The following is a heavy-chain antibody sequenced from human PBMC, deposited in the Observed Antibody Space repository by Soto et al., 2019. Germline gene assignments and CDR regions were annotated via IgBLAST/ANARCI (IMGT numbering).Heavy chain of an antibody. CDR2: IKSKTDGGTT. CDR1: GFTFSNAW. J-gene: IGHJ5*02. V-gene: IGHV3-15*01. CDR3: TTLWLGCPGLDP. D-gene: IGHD3-10*01. Sequence: EVQLVESGGGLVRPGGSLTLSCAASGFTFSNAWMSWVRQAPGKGLEWVGRIKSKTDGGTTDYAPPVKGRFTISREDSKDTLYLQIESLKTEDTALYYCTTLWLGCPGLDPWGQGTLVTVSS.